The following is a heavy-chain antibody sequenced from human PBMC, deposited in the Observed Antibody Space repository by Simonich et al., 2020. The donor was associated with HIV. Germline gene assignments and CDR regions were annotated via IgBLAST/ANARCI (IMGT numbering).Heavy chain of an antibody. CDR3: ARLYDS. V-gene: IGHV4-34*01. CDR1: GESFSGYY. CDR2: INHRGST. J-gene: IGHJ4*02. Sequence: QVHLQQWGAGLLKPSETLSLTCTVYGESFSGYYWSWIRRPPGKGLEWIGEINHRGSTNYNPALKSRLTISVDTSKNQFSLKLNSVTAADTAVYYCARLYDSWVQGTLVIVSS.